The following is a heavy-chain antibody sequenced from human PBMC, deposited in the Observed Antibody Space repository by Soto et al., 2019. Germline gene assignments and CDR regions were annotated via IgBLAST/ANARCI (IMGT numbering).Heavy chain of an antibody. D-gene: IGHD6-25*01. CDR2: ISGSGGST. CDR3: AKALAAPSIYYYYGMDV. V-gene: IGHV3-23*01. Sequence: QPGGSLRLSCAASGFTFSSYAMSWVRQAPGKGLEWVSAISGSGGSTYYADSVKGRFTISRDNSKNTLYLQMNSLRAEDTAVYYCAKALAAPSIYYYYGMDVWGQGTTVTVSS. J-gene: IGHJ6*02. CDR1: GFTFSSYA.